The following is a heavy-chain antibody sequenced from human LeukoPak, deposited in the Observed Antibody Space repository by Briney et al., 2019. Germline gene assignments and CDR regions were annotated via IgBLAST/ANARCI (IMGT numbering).Heavy chain of an antibody. CDR1: GGSISSYY. CDR2: IYYSGST. Sequence: SETLSLTCTVSGGSISSYYWSWIRQPPGKGLEWIGYIYYSGSTNYNPSLKSRVTISVDTSKEQFSLRLTSVTAADTAVYYCARGDTPMVPDFWGQGALVTVSS. CDR3: ARGDTPMVPDF. D-gene: IGHD5-18*01. J-gene: IGHJ4*02. V-gene: IGHV4-59*01.